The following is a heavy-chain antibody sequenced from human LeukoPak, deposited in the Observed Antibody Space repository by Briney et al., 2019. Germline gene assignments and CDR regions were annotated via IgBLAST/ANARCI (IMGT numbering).Heavy chain of an antibody. Sequence: SETLSLTCTVSGGSIRSSSYYWGWIRQPPGKGLEWIGTINYSGSTYYNPSLKSRVTISVDTSKNQLSLKLSSVAAADTAVYHCARHYCTGGPCYLDYWGQGSLVTVSS. J-gene: IGHJ4*02. CDR3: ARHYCTGGPCYLDY. CDR2: INYSGST. V-gene: IGHV4-39*01. CDR1: GGSIRSSSYY. D-gene: IGHD2-8*02.